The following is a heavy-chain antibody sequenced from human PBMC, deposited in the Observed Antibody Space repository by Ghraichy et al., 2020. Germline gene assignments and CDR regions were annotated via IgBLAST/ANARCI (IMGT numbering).Heavy chain of an antibody. V-gene: IGHV4-39*01. Sequence: SETLSLTCTVSGGSISSSSYYWGWIRRPPGKGLEWIGGIYYCGSTYYNPSLKSRVTISVDTSKNQFSLKLSSVTAADTAVYYCARQAVAGTGVDYWGQGTLVTVSS. D-gene: IGHD6-19*01. CDR2: IYYCGST. CDR1: GGSISSSSYY. CDR3: ARQAVAGTGVDY. J-gene: IGHJ4*02.